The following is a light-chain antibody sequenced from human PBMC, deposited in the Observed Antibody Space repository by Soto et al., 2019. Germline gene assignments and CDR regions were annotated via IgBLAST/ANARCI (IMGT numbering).Light chain of an antibody. CDR3: QQANSFPIT. CDR1: QSISTY. V-gene: IGKV1-39*01. J-gene: IGKJ5*01. CDR2: EAT. Sequence: DIQLTHSPSPLSASVGDRVAITCLASQSISTYLNWYQQKPGKAPRLLIYEATNLQSGVPPRFSGSGSGTDFTLTISSLQPEDFATYFCQQANSFPITFGQGTRLEIK.